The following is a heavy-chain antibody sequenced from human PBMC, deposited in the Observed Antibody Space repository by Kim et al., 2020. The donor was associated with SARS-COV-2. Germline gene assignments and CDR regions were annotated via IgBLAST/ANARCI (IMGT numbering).Heavy chain of an antibody. J-gene: IGHJ5*02. D-gene: IGHD3-22*01. Sequence: NPSLKSRVTRSVDTSKNRFSLKLGSVAAADTAVYYCARRDGWLLLWWFDPWGQGTLVTVSS. CDR3: ARRDGWLLLWWFDP. V-gene: IGHV4-34*01.